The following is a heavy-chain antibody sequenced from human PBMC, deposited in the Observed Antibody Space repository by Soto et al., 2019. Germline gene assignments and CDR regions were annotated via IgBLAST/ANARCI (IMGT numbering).Heavy chain of an antibody. V-gene: IGHV4-39*01. CDR1: GGSISSSSYY. D-gene: IGHD5-18*01. CDR2: IYYSGST. CDR3: ARQDTAMKYYYYGMDV. J-gene: IGHJ6*02. Sequence: SVTLSLTCTVSGGSISSSSYYWGWIRQPPGKGLEWIGSIYYSGSTYYNPSLKSRVTISVDTSKNQFSLKLSSVTAADTAVYYCARQDTAMKYYYYGMDVWGQGTTVTVSS.